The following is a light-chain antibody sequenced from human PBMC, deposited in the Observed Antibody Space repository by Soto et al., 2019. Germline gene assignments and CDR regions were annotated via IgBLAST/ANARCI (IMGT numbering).Light chain of an antibody. CDR3: TSYTTTGTLGV. Sequence: SALTQPASVSGSPGQSITISCTGTSSDVGTYNHVSWYQQHPGKAPQLIIYEVSNRPSGLSNRFSASKSGNTASLTISGLQAEDEADYYCTSYTTTGTLGVFGGGTKLTVL. CDR2: EVS. CDR1: SSDVGTYNH. V-gene: IGLV2-14*01. J-gene: IGLJ2*01.